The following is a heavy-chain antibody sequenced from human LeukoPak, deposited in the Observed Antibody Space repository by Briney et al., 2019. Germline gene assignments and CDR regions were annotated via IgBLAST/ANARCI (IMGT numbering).Heavy chain of an antibody. CDR1: GYTFTGYY. CDR2: INPNSGGT. CDR3: ARDGSYSSSWYGGHY. D-gene: IGHD6-13*01. Sequence: ASVKVSCKTSGYTFTGYYMHWVRQAPGQGLEWMGSINPNSGGTNYAQKFQGRVTMTRDTSISTAYMELSRLRSDDTAVYYCARDGSYSSSWYGGHYWGQGTLVTVSS. V-gene: IGHV1-2*02. J-gene: IGHJ4*02.